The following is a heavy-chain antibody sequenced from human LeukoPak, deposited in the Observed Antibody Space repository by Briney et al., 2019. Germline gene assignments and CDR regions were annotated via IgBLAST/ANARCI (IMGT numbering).Heavy chain of an antibody. J-gene: IGHJ4*02. CDR2: ISTSGDDT. CDR3: ARCLNRPIDY. V-gene: IGHV3-23*01. D-gene: IGHD5/OR15-5a*01. Sequence: GGTLRLSCAASGFTFSTYAMTWVRQAPGKGLEWVSAISTSGDDTYYVDSVRGRFTISRANSKNTLYLQMNSLRANDTAVYYCARCLNRPIDYWGQGTLVTVSS. CDR1: GFTFSTYA.